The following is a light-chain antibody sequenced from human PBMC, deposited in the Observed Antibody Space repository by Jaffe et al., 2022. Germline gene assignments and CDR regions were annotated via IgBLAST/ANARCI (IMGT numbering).Light chain of an antibody. Sequence: EIVLTQSPGTLSLSPGESATLSCRASQSVSSTYLAWYQQKPGQAPRLIIYGASSRATGIPDRFSGSGSGTDFSLTVSRLEPEDFAVYYCQHYHGSPRMYTFGQGTKLEIK. CDR1: QSVSSTY. V-gene: IGKV3-20*01. CDR2: GAS. CDR3: QHYHGSPRMYT. J-gene: IGKJ2*01.